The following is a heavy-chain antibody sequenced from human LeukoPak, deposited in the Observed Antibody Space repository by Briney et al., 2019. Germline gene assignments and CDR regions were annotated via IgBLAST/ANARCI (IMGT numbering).Heavy chain of an antibody. CDR3: ARALVGAATLSY. D-gene: IGHD1-26*01. V-gene: IGHV5-51*01. Sequence: GESLKISCKVSGHSFSNYWIGWVRQMPGKGLEWMAIIYPENSDTRYSPSFQGQVTLSADKSISTAYLQWSSLKASDTAIYYCARALVGAATLSYWGQGTLVTVSS. CDR1: GHSFSNYW. J-gene: IGHJ4*02. CDR2: IYPENSDT.